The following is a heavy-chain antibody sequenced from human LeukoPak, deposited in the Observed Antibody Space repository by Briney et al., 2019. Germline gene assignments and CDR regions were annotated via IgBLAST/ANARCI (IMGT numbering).Heavy chain of an antibody. V-gene: IGHV3-33*06. CDR1: GFPFSSYG. D-gene: IGHD6-13*01. CDR3: AEDYAVAAAALDY. CDR2: IWYDGSNK. Sequence: GRSLRLSCAASGFPFSSYGMHWVRQAPGKGLEWVAVIWYDGSNKYYADSVKGRFTISRDNSKNTLYLQMNSLRAEDTAVYYCAEDYAVAAAALDYWGQGTLVTVSS. J-gene: IGHJ4*02.